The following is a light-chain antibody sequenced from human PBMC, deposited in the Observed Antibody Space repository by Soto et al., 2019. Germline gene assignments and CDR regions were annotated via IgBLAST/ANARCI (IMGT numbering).Light chain of an antibody. CDR3: SSYTSSDTPYV. CDR1: SSDVGDYKY. CDR2: VNS. V-gene: IGLV2-14*01. J-gene: IGLJ1*01. Sequence: QSALTQPASVSGSPGQSITISCTGTSSDVGDYKYVSWYRQHPDKAPKLIIFVNSNRPSGISNRFSASKSGNTASLTISGLQAEDEADYYCSSYTSSDTPYVFGTGTKLTVL.